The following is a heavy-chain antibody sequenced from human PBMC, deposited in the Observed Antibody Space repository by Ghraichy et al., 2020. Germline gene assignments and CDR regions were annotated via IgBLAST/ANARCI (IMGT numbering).Heavy chain of an antibody. D-gene: IGHD1-7*01. CDR1: GFSFDDYA. J-gene: IGHJ4*02. V-gene: IGHV3-9*01. CDR2: ISWNSGSI. CDR3: AKDIGTSHRNPCFDS. Sequence: GGSLRLSCAASGFSFDDYAMHWVRQAPGKGLEWVSGISWNSGSIGYADSVKGRFTISRDNAKNSLYLQMNSLRTEDTALYYCAKDIGTSHRNPCFDSWGQGTLVTVSS.